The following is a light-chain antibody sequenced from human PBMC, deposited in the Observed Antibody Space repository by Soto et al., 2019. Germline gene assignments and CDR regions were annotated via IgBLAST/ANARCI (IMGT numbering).Light chain of an antibody. Sequence: GLSQSAGTLSLSTGERATLSCRASQSVSSSYLAWYQQKPGQAPRLLIHSASSRATGIPDRFSGSGSGTDFTLTISRLEPEDFAVYYCQQYSHSPRTFGQGTNVDIK. CDR2: SAS. J-gene: IGKJ1*01. CDR3: QQYSHSPRT. CDR1: QSVSSSY. V-gene: IGKV3-20*01.